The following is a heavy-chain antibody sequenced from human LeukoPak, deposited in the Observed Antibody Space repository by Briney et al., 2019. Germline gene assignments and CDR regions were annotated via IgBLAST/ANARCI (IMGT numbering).Heavy chain of an antibody. Sequence: PSETLSXTCTVSGGSINNYYWSWIRQRAGKGLEWIGRIYSSGSTNYNPSLKSRVTMSVYTSKNQFSVNLTSVTAADTAVYYCVRCRGTTVLTRFDNWGQGTLVTVSS. CDR1: GGSINNYY. CDR2: IYSSGST. CDR3: VRCRGTTVLTRFDN. D-gene: IGHD1-1*01. J-gene: IGHJ4*02. V-gene: IGHV4-4*07.